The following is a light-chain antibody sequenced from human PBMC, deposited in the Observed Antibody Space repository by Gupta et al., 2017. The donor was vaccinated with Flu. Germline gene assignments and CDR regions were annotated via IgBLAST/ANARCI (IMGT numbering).Light chain of an antibody. CDR2: HAS. CDR1: QSIGTN. CDR3: QQYHNWPPLT. J-gene: IGKJ4*01. V-gene: IGKV3-15*01. Sequence: EIVMTQSPGTLSVSPGDRATLSCRASQSIGTNLAWYQQKPGQAPNLLIYHASTRGTGIPARFSGSGCGTEFTLTISSRQSEDFAVYFCQQYHNWPPLTFGGGTKVEI.